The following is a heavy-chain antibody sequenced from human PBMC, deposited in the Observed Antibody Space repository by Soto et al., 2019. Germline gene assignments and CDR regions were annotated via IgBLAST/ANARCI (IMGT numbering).Heavy chain of an antibody. V-gene: IGHV4-31*03. CDR2: IYYSGST. D-gene: IGHD2-2*02. J-gene: IGHJ3*02. CDR3: ARDPKKIVPAAIRDDDFDI. Sequence: PSETLSLTCTVSGGSISSGGYYWSWIRQHPGKGLEWIGYIYYSGSTYYNPSLKSRVTISVDTSKNQFSLKLSSVTAADTAVYYCARDPKKIVPAAIRDDDFDIWGQGTMVTV. CDR1: GGSISSGGYY.